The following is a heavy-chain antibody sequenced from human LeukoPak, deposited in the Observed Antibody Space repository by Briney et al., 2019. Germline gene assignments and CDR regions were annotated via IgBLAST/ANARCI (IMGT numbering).Heavy chain of an antibody. CDR3: ATLYYYDSSGYWDYYYGMDV. D-gene: IGHD3-22*01. J-gene: IGHJ6*02. CDR1: GYPFTGYH. V-gene: IGHV1-2*02. CDR2: INPNSGAT. Sequence: ASVTVSCKASGYPFTGYHMHWLRQAPGQGLEWMGWINPNSGATNYAQKFQGRVTITADKSTSTAYMELSSLRSEDTAVYYCATLYYYDSSGYWDYYYGMDVWGQGTTVTVSS.